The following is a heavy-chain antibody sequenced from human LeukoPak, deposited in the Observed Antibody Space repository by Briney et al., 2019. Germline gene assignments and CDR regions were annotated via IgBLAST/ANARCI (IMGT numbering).Heavy chain of an antibody. Sequence: GESLKISCKGSGYSFTSYWIGWVRQMPGKGLEWMGIIYPGDSDTRYSPSFQGQVTISADKSISTAYLQWSSPKASDTAMYYCARTLGYYDSSGYRRGWYFDYWGQGTLVTVSS. CDR2: IYPGDSDT. D-gene: IGHD3-22*01. V-gene: IGHV5-51*01. J-gene: IGHJ4*02. CDR1: GYSFTSYW. CDR3: ARTLGYYDSSGYRRGWYFDY.